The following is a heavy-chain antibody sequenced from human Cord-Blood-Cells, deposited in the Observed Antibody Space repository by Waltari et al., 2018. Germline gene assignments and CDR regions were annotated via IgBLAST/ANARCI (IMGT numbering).Heavy chain of an antibody. CDR1: GYTLTDLS. Sequence: QVQLVQSGAEVKKPGASVKVSCKVSGYTLTDLSMHWVRQAPGNGLEWMGGFDPEDGETIYAQKFQGRVTMTEDTSTDTAYMELSSLRSEDTAVYYCATGVVVPAATTYYYYGMDVWGQGTTVTVSS. V-gene: IGHV1-24*01. D-gene: IGHD2-2*01. CDR2: FDPEDGET. CDR3: ATGVVVPAATTYYYYGMDV. J-gene: IGHJ6*02.